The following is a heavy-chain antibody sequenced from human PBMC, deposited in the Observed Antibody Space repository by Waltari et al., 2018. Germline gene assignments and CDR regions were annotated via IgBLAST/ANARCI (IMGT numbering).Heavy chain of an antibody. J-gene: IGHJ6*02. CDR1: GGSFIGYY. CDR3: ARDNWNYTPYYYYFGMDV. Sequence: QVQLHQWGAGLLKPSETLSLTCAVDGGSFIGYYWSWIRQSPGKGLEWIGEIDHSGSTNCNPSLKSRVTISVDTSKNNFSLRLNSVTAADTAVYYCARDNWNYTPYYYYFGMDVWGQGTTVTVSS. D-gene: IGHD1-7*01. V-gene: IGHV4-34*01. CDR2: IDHSGST.